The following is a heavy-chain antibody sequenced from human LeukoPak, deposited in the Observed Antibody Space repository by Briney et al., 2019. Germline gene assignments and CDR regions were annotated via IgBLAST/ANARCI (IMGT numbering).Heavy chain of an antibody. V-gene: IGHV1-69*06. CDR3: PREECSSTSCYLDVSDI. Sequence: SSVHVSCLASVCTFSSYSISWVRHAPAQGLGWMGGIIPIFGTANYVQKFQDRLTINADRSTSTPYMALSSLSSEDTAVYYCPREECSSTSCYLDVSDIWGQGRKVTVSS. CDR2: IIPIFGTA. J-gene: IGHJ3*02. CDR1: VCTFSSYS. D-gene: IGHD2-2*01.